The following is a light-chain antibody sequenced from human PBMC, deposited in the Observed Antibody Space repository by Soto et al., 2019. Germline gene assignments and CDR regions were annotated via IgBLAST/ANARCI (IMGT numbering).Light chain of an antibody. Sequence: DIVLTQSPGTLSLSPGERATLSCRASQSVSSSYLAWYQQKPGQAPRLLIYGASSRATGIPDRFSGSGSGTDFTLTITRLEPEDFAVYYCQQYGDSVWTFGQGTKVDIK. J-gene: IGKJ1*01. CDR1: QSVSSSY. V-gene: IGKV3-20*01. CDR2: GAS. CDR3: QQYGDSVWT.